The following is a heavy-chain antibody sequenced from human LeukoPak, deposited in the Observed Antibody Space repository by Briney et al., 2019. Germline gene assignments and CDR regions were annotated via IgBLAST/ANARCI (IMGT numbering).Heavy chain of an antibody. D-gene: IGHD3-22*01. V-gene: IGHV4-59*08. CDR1: GDSISSYY. CDR2: IYYSGST. Sequence: SETLSLTCTVSGDSISSYYWSWIRQPPGKGLEWIGYIYYSGSTNYNPSLKSRVTMSVDTSKNQLSLKLNSVTAADTAVYFCARHRYYYDRSGYRDAFDIWGQGTLVTVSS. CDR3: ARHRYYYDRSGYRDAFDI. J-gene: IGHJ3*02.